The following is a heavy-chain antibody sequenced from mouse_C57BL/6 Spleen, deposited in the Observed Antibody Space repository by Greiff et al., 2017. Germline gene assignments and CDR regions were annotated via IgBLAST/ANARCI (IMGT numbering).Heavy chain of an antibody. D-gene: IGHD1-1*01. J-gene: IGHJ2*01. Sequence: QVQLKESGPGLVQPSQSLSITCTVSGFSLTSYGVHWVRQSPGKGLEWLGVIWRGGSTDYNAAFMSRLSITKDNSKSQVFFKMNSLQADDTAIYYCAKNGDYYGSSYHFDYWGQGTTLTVSS. V-gene: IGHV2-5*01. CDR2: IWRGGST. CDR1: GFSLTSYG. CDR3: AKNGDYYGSSYHFDY.